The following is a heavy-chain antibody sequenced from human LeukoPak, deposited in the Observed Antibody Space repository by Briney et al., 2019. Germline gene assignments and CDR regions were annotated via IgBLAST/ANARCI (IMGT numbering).Heavy chain of an antibody. CDR2: FDPEDGET. CDR1: GYTLTELS. CDR3: ATGGSLDRPYYFDY. J-gene: IGHJ4*02. Sequence: GASVKVSCKVSGYTLTELSMHWVRQAPGKGLEWMGGFDPEDGETIYAQKFQGRVTMTEDTSTDTAYMELSSLRSEDTAVYYCATGGSLDRPYYFDYWGQGTLVTVSS. V-gene: IGHV1-24*01. D-gene: IGHD1-26*01.